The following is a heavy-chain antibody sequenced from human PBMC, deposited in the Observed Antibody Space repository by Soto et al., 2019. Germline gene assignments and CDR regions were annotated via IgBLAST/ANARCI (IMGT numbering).Heavy chain of an antibody. Sequence: QVQLVQSGAEVKKPGSSVKVSCKASGGTFSSYAISWVRQAPGQGLEWMGGIIPIFGTANYAQKVQGRVTTTADECTGTAYMELSRLRSDDTAVYYWARDLTTVVEWRYYYDMDFWGQGTTVTVFS. CDR3: ARDLTTVVEWRYYYDMDF. J-gene: IGHJ6*02. D-gene: IGHD2-15*01. V-gene: IGHV1-69*12. CDR1: GGTFSSYA. CDR2: IIPIFGTA.